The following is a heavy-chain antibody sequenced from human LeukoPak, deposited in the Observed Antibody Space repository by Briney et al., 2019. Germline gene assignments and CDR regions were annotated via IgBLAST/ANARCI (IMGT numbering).Heavy chain of an antibody. Sequence: SETLSLTCTVSGGSISSYYWSWIRQPAGKGLEWIGRIYTSGSTNYNPSLKSRVTISVDTSKNQFSLKLSSVTAADTAVYYCAREGLNMVRGVIPKEAWGWFDPWGQGTLVTVSS. CDR2: IYTSGST. J-gene: IGHJ5*02. V-gene: IGHV4-4*07. CDR3: AREGLNMVRGVIPKEAWGWFDP. D-gene: IGHD3-10*01. CDR1: GGSISSYY.